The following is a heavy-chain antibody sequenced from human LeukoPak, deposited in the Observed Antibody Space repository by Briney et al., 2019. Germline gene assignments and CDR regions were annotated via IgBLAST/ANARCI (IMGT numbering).Heavy chain of an antibody. CDR3: ARVGKAAAGLDY. D-gene: IGHD6-13*01. J-gene: IGHJ4*02. Sequence: GGSLRLSCAASGFTFSSYAMHWVCQAPGKGLEWVAVISYDGSNKYYADSVKGRFTISRDNSKNTLYLQMNSLRAEDTAVYYCARVGKAAAGLDYWGQGTWSPSPQ. CDR1: GFTFSSYA. V-gene: IGHV3-30-3*01. CDR2: ISYDGSNK.